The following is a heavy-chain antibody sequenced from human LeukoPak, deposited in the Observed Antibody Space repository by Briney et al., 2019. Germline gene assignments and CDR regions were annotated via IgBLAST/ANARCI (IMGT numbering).Heavy chain of an antibody. J-gene: IGHJ4*02. CDR1: GYTFTSYG. CDR2: IIPIFGTA. D-gene: IGHD3-10*01. Sequence: GASVKVSCKASGYTFTSYGISWVRQAPGQGLEWMGGIIPIFGTANYAQKFQGRVTITADESTSTAYMELSSLRSEDTAVYYCARTPVGFGGYFDYWGQGTLVTVSS. V-gene: IGHV1-69*13. CDR3: ARTPVGFGGYFDY.